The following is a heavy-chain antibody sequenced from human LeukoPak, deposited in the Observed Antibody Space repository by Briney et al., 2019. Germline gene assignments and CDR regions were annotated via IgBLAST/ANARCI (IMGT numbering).Heavy chain of an antibody. CDR3: ARGVDFGVDSYYMDV. CDR1: GGTFSSYA. J-gene: IGHJ6*03. D-gene: IGHD3-3*01. V-gene: IGHV1-69*06. Sequence: GASVKDSCKASGGTFSSYAISWVRQAPGQGLEWMGGIIPIFGTANYAQKFQGRVTITADKSTSTAYMELSSLRSEDTAVYYCARGVDFGVDSYYMDVWGKGTTVTVSS. CDR2: IIPIFGTA.